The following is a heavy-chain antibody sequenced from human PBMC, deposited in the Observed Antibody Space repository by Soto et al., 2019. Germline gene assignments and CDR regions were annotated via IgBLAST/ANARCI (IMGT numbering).Heavy chain of an antibody. CDR3: ARDGMTTVVTDYWYFDL. V-gene: IGHV4-30-4*01. D-gene: IGHD4-17*01. CDR2: IYYSGRT. Sequence: QVQLQESGPGLVQSSQTLSLTCTVSGGSISSGDYYWSWIRQAPGQGLEWIGYIYYSGRTYYNPSLKSRVTISVDTSKTQFSLKLSSVTAADTAVYYCARDGMTTVVTDYWYFDLWGRGTLVTVSS. J-gene: IGHJ2*01. CDR1: GGSISSGDYY.